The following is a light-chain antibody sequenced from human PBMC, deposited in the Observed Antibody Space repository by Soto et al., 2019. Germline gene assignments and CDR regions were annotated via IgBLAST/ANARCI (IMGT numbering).Light chain of an antibody. V-gene: IGLV2-14*01. Sequence: QSALTQPASVSGSPGQSITISCTGTSSDVGGYNFVSWYQQHPGKAPKLMIYKVSDRPSGVSNRFSGSKSGNTASLTISGLQAEDEGDYYCSSYSGSGTLIFCGGTKLTVL. CDR2: KVS. CDR3: SSYSGSGTLI. J-gene: IGLJ2*01. CDR1: SSDVGGYNF.